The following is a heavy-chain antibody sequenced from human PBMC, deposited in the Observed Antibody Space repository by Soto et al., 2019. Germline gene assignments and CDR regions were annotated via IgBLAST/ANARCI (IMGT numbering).Heavy chain of an antibody. CDR1: GFTFSDYY. Sequence: GGSLRLSCAASGFTFSDYYMSWIRQAPGKGLEWVSYISSSGSTIYYADSVKGRFTISRDNAKNSLYLQMNSLRAEDTAVYYCATPVAVCGGDCYSTHDAFDICGQGTMVTDS. CDR3: ATPVAVCGGDCYSTHDAFDI. D-gene: IGHD2-21*02. CDR2: ISSSGSTI. J-gene: IGHJ3*02. V-gene: IGHV3-11*01.